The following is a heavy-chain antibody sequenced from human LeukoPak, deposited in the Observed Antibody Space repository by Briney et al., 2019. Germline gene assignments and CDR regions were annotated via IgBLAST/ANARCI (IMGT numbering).Heavy chain of an antibody. D-gene: IGHD5-12*01. CDR1: GGSFSGYY. V-gene: IGHV4-34*01. CDR2: INHSGST. J-gene: IGHJ4*02. CDR3: ARVGRKQGRVATEFDY. Sequence: SETLSLTCAVYGGSFSGYYWSWIRQPPGKGLEWIGEINHSGSTNYNPSLKSRVTISVDTSKNQFSLQLNSVTPEDTAVYYCARVGRKQGRVATEFDYWGQGTLVTVSS.